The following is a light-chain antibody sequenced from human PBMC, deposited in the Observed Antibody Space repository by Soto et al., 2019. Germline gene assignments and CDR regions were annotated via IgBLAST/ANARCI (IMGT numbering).Light chain of an antibody. CDR2: EGS. J-gene: IGLJ3*02. CDR3: CSYAGSSTSWV. Sequence: QSALTQPASVSGSPGQSITISCTGTISDVGSYDLVSWYQQHLGKAPKLMIYEGSKRPSGVSSRFSGSKSGNTASLTISGLQAEDEADYYCCSYAGSSTSWVFGGGTKLTVL. V-gene: IGLV2-23*01. CDR1: ISDVGSYDL.